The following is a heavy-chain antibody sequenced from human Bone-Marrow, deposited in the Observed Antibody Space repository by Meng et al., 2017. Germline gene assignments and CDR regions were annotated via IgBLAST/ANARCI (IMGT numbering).Heavy chain of an antibody. CDR2: MNPNNGNT. D-gene: IGHD3-3*01. Sequence: ASVKVSCKASGYTFTTYDINWVRQATGQGLEWMGWMNPNNGNTAYAQKFQGRVTMTRNTSISTAYMELSSLRSEDTAVYHCATLDFWSGYTDMDVWGQGTTVTVSS. CDR1: GYTFTTYD. J-gene: IGHJ6*02. CDR3: ATLDFWSGYTDMDV. V-gene: IGHV1-8*01.